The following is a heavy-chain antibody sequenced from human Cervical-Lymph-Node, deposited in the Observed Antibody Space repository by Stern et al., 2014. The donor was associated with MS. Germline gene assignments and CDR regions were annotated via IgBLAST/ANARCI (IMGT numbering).Heavy chain of an antibody. V-gene: IGHV3-30*01. CDR1: GFTFSSYA. J-gene: IGHJ4*02. Sequence: QVQLVESGGGVVQPGRSLRLSCAASGFTFSSYAMHWVRQAPGKGLEWVAVISYDGSNKYYADSVKGRFTISRDNSKNTLYLQMNSLRAEDTAVYYCARSLGYDYPGFDYWGQGTLVTVSS. CDR3: ARSLGYDYPGFDY. CDR2: ISYDGSNK. D-gene: IGHD5-12*01.